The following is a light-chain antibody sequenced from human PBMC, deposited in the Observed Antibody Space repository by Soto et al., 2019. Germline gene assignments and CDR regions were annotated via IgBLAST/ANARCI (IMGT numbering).Light chain of an antibody. Sequence: DIQMTQSPSTLSASVGDRVTITCRSSQNINSRLVWYQQKPGKAPKVLIYKASTLESGVPSRFTGSGYGTEFTITISSLQPDDCATYYCQQYNTYPGTFGQGTNVAIK. V-gene: IGKV1-5*03. J-gene: IGKJ1*01. CDR1: QNINSR. CDR3: QQYNTYPGT. CDR2: KAS.